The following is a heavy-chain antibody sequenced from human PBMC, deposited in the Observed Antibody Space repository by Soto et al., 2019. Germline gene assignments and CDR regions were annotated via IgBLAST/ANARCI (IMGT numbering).Heavy chain of an antibody. D-gene: IGHD2-15*01. Sequence: EVQLVESGGGLVQPGGSLRLSCAASGFTFSSYWMTWVGQAPGQGLEWVAKKKGDGSETYHLDSVRGRVTISRDNAKNSLFLQMNSLRAEDTAVYYCARSMGWRDAFDIWGQGTLVTVSS. J-gene: IGHJ3*02. CDR1: GFTFSSYW. CDR2: KKGDGSET. V-gene: IGHV3-7*01. CDR3: ARSMGWRDAFDI.